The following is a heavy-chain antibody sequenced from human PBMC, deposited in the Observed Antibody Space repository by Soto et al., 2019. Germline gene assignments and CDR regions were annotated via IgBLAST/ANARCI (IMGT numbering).Heavy chain of an antibody. CDR1: GYTFTTYG. V-gene: IGHV1-18*01. CDR3: ARLFCGADSCYGWFDP. J-gene: IGHJ5*02. D-gene: IGHD2-21*01. Sequence: QVELVQSGAEVKKPGASVKVSCEASGYTFTTYGISWVRQAPGQGLEWLGWINAYNGYTNYAQRIQDRLTLTTDTSTSTAYMELRSLRSDDTAVYYCARLFCGADSCYGWFDPWGQGTLVTVSS. CDR2: INAYNGYT.